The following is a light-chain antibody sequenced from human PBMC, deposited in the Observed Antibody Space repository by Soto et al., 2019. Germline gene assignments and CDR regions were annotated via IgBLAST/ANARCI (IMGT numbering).Light chain of an antibody. V-gene: IGLV1-44*01. CDR3: AAWDDSLNGPV. Sequence: QSLLTQPPSASGTPGQRVTTSCSGSSSNIGSNTVNWYQQLPGTAPKLLIYSNNQRPSGVPDRFSGSKSGTSASLAISGLQSEDEADYYCAAWDDSLNGPVFGTGTKLTVL. CDR2: SNN. CDR1: SSNIGSNT. J-gene: IGLJ1*01.